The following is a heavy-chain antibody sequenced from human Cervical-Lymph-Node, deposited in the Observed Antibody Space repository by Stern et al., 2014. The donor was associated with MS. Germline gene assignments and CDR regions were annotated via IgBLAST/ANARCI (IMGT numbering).Heavy chain of an antibody. D-gene: IGHD3-10*01. Sequence: VQLVQSGTEVKKSGASVRVSCKASGYTFSIYYMHWVRKAPGQGIEGLGIINPATGGQTYAQKFQDRVTMTNDTSTSTLYLEMSSLISEDTAVYYCARQNMVRGVTELDFWGQGTLVTVSS. V-gene: IGHV1-46*01. J-gene: IGHJ4*02. CDR3: ARQNMVRGVTELDF. CDR1: GYTFSIYY. CDR2: INPATGGQ.